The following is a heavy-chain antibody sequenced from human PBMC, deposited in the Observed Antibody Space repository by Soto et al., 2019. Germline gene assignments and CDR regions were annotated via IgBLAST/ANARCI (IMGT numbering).Heavy chain of an antibody. V-gene: IGHV3-11*01. CDR2: ISSSGSTI. CDR3: ARRAGNDYDSSSYYYDYYGMEV. CDR1: GFTFSDYY. J-gene: IGHJ6*02. D-gene: IGHD3-22*01. Sequence: QVQLVESGGGLVKPGGSMRLSCAASGFTFSDYYMSWIRQAPGKGLEWVSYISSSGSTIYYADSVKGRFTISRDNANHSLYLQMNSLRAEDTAVYYCARRAGNDYDSSSYYYDYYGMEVWGPGPAVTVSS.